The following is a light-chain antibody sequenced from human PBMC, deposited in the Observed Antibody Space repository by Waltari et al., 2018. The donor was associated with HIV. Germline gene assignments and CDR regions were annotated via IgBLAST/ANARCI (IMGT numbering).Light chain of an antibody. V-gene: IGLV3-21*02. CDR2: HDS. CDR3: QVWVRTSHHWV. J-gene: IGLJ3*02. CDR1: NIGSKS. Sequence: SYVLTQPPSVSVAPGQTARITCGGNNIGSKSVQWYRQKPGQAPVVVVYHDSGRPSGIPGRFSGSTSGNTATLTLISVDAADAAYSFCQVWVRTSHHWVFGGGPKLTFL.